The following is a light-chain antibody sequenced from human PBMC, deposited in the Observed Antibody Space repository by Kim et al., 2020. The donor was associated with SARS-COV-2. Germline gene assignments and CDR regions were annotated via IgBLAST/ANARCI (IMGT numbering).Light chain of an antibody. CDR3: AAWDDSLNGPV. J-gene: IGLJ2*01. CDR2: TNN. V-gene: IGLV1-44*01. CDR1: SSNLGSNS. Sequence: GQSFTFSCSGSSSNLGSNSLNWYQQFPGMAPKLLIYTNNHRFSGVPARFSASKSGTLASLAISGLQSDDEAVYYCAAWDDSLNGPVFGGGTQLTVL.